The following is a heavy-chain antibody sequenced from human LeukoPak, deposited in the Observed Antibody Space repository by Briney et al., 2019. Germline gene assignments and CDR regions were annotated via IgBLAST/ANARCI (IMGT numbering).Heavy chain of an antibody. CDR3: AKGYSSSWYYRYFDY. CDR2: ISYDGSNK. J-gene: IGHJ4*02. D-gene: IGHD6-13*01. Sequence: GRSLRLSCAASGFTFSSYGMHWVRQAPGKGLEWVAIISYDGSNKYYADSVKVRFTISTDNSKNTLYLQMNSLRAEDTAVYYCAKGYSSSWYYRYFDYWGQGTLVTVSS. CDR1: GFTFSSYG. V-gene: IGHV3-30*18.